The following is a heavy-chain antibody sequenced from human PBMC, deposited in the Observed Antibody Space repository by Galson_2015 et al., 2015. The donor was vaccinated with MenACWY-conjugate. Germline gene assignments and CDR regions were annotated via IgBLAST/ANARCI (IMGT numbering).Heavy chain of an antibody. CDR1: GFTFSSYA. J-gene: IGHJ4*02. CDR2: MSGSGGGT. V-gene: IGHV3-23*01. Sequence: SLRLSCAASGFTFSSYAMSWVRQAPGRGLEWVSAMSGSGGGTYYAGSVKGRFTISRDSSKNTLYLQMNSPRVEDTGVYYCARIWFGEVLEVDGWGQGTLVTVSS. D-gene: IGHD3-10*01. CDR3: ARIWFGEVLEVDG.